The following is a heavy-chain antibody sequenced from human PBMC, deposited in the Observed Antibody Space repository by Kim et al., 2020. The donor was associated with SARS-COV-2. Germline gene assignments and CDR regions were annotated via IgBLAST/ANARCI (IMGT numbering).Heavy chain of an antibody. J-gene: IGHJ4*02. V-gene: IGHV1-69*01. D-gene: IGHD2-21*02. CDR3: ASTSGYCGGDCYIDY. Sequence: QKFQGRVTITADESTSTAYMELSSLRSEDTAVYYCASTSGYCGGDCYIDYWGQGTLVTVSS.